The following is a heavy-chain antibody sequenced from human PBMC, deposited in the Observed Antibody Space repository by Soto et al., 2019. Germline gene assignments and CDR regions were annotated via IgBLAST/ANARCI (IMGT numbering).Heavy chain of an antibody. CDR1: GFTFSSYA. CDR2: ISGSGGST. CDR3: ARDRPTIEQQLVTGDDYYYYGMDV. J-gene: IGHJ6*02. Sequence: QPGGSLRLSCAASGFTFSSYAMSWVRQAPGKGLEWVSAISGSGGSTYYADSVKGRFTISRDNSKNTLYLQMNSLRAEDTAVYYCARDRPTIEQQLVTGDDYYYYGMDVWGQGTTVTVSS. D-gene: IGHD6-13*01. V-gene: IGHV3-23*01.